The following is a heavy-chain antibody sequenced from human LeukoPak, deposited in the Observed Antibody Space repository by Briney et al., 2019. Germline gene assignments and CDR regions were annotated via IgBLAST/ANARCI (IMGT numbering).Heavy chain of an antibody. D-gene: IGHD3-22*01. V-gene: IGHV3-7*01. CDR1: GFTFSRYW. J-gene: IGHJ3*02. Sequence: GGSLRLSCAASGFTFSRYWMTWVRRAPGKGLEWVANIKEDGSEKYYVDSVKGRFTISRDNAKDSLYLQMNSLRAEDTAVYYCARLNYYDNKGPDAFDIWGQGTMVTVSS. CDR2: IKEDGSEK. CDR3: ARLNYYDNKGPDAFDI.